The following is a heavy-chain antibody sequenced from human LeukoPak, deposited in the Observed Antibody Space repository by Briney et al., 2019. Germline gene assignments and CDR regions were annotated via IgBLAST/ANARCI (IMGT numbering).Heavy chain of an antibody. D-gene: IGHD6-13*01. CDR1: GFAFSSYA. CDR3: ARAAIAAARIYYYMDV. CDR2: ISATDAGT. V-gene: IGHV3-23*01. Sequence: GGSLRLSCASSGFAFSSYAMTWVRQAPGEALEWVSTISATDAGTHYADYVKGRFTISRDNAENSLYLQMNSLRAEDTAVYYCARAAIAAARIYYYMDVWGKGTTVTVSS. J-gene: IGHJ6*03.